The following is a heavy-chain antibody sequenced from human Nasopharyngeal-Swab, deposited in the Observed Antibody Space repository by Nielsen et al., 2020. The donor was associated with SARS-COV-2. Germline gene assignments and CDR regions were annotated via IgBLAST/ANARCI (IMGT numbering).Heavy chain of an antibody. CDR3: ARAPDSSSWYISIDWFDP. D-gene: IGHD6-13*01. V-gene: IGHV1-18*01. Sequence: WVRQAPGQGLGWLGWISPYNGNTNYAQKLQGRVTMTTDTSTSTAYMELRSLRSDDTAVYYCARAPDSSSWYISIDWFDPWGQGTLVTVSS. J-gene: IGHJ5*02. CDR2: ISPYNGNT.